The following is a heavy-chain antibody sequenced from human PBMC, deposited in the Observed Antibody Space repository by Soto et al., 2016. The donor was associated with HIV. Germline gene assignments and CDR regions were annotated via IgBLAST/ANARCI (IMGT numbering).Heavy chain of an antibody. CDR3: ARFIKGGYNWFDP. CDR2: MNPYSGKT. CDR1: GYSFIAYG. D-gene: IGHD3-10*01. V-gene: IGHV1-8*03. Sequence: QVQLVQSGAEVKKPGASVKVSCKASGYSFIAYGITWVRQAPGQGLEWMGWMNPYSGKTGYAQKLQGRVTITRNTSITTAYMELSSLRSDDTAVYYCARFIKGGYNWFDPWGQGTLVTVSS. J-gene: IGHJ5*02.